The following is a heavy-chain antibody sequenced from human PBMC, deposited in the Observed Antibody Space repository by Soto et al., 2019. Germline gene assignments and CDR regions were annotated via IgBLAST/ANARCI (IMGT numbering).Heavy chain of an antibody. V-gene: IGHV3-23*01. Sequence: PGGSLRLSCAASGFTFSSHGMTWVRQTPGKGLEWVSSISGNGVSTYYADSVEGRFTISRDNSRNTLYLQMNSLSPEDTAIYYCTFSGLSVSATPLFYPWAQGSLVPVSS. CDR1: GFTFSSHG. D-gene: IGHD2-15*01. J-gene: IGHJ5*02. CDR2: ISGNGVST. CDR3: TFSGLSVSATPLFYP.